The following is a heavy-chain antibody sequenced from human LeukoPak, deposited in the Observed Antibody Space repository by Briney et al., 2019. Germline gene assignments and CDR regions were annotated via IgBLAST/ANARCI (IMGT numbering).Heavy chain of an antibody. D-gene: IGHD3-22*01. Sequence: ASVTVSFTASGYTFTNYHIAWVRQAPGQGLEWMGWVSTNDGNTVYAQRLQGRVTITTDTSTSVAYMELRSLTSDDTAVYYCTRAPPGMTMMTDYWGQGTLVTVSS. J-gene: IGHJ4*02. V-gene: IGHV1-18*01. CDR3: TRAPPGMTMMTDY. CDR1: GYTFTNYH. CDR2: VSTNDGNT.